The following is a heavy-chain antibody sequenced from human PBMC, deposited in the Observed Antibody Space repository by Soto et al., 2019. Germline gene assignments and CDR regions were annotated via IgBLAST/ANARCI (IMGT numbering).Heavy chain of an antibody. D-gene: IGHD1-26*01. CDR3: ATVRWELNDAFDI. V-gene: IGHV4-31*03. CDR1: GVSISTGGYY. CDR2: IYHSGMT. J-gene: IGHJ3*02. Sequence: VQLQESGPGLVKPSQTLSLTCTVSGVSISTGGYYWSWIRQHPGRGLEWIGYIYHSGMTFSNPSLQSRVAISIDTSKNKFSLKLSSVTAADTAVYYCATVRWELNDAFDIWGQGTMVSVSS.